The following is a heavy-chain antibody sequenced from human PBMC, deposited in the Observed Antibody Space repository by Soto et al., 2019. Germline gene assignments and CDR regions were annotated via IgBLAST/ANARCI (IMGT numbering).Heavy chain of an antibody. D-gene: IGHD5-12*01. CDR3: ARVGESGYEGGYYFDY. CDR1: GGSIISGGYY. V-gene: IGHV4-31*03. J-gene: IGHJ4*02. Sequence: QVQLQESGPGLVKPSQTLSLTCTVSGGSIISGGYYWTWIRQHPGKGLEWIGYIHDSGSTDYNPSLKSRLTILVDPSKNQFSLSLSSGTAADTAVYYCARVGESGYEGGYYFDYWGQGTLVTVSS. CDR2: IHDSGST.